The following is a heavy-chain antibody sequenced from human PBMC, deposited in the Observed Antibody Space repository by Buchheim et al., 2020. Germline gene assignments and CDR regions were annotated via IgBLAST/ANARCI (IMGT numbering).Heavy chain of an antibody. CDR1: GGSISSYY. J-gene: IGHJ3*02. CDR3: ARDHLGIAAFDI. CDR2: IYYSGST. D-gene: IGHD7-27*01. V-gene: IGHV4-59*01. Sequence: HVQLQESGPGLVKPSETLSLTCTVSGGSISSYYWSWIRQPPGKGLEWIGYIYYSGSTNYNPSLKSRVTISVDTSKNQFSLKLSSVTAADTAVYYCARDHLGIAAFDIWGQGT.